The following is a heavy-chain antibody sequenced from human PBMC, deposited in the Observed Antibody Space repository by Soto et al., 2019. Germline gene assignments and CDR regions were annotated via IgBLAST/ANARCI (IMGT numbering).Heavy chain of an antibody. CDR1: GGTFSSYA. D-gene: IGHD6-19*01. CDR3: ARDKGQWLVRDGWFDP. J-gene: IGHJ5*02. Sequence: SVKVSCKASGGTFSSYAISWVRQAPEQGLEWMGGIIPIFGTANYAQKFQGRVTITADESTSTAYMELSSLRSEDTAVYYCARDKGQWLVRDGWFDPWGQGTLVTVSS. V-gene: IGHV1-69*13. CDR2: IIPIFGTA.